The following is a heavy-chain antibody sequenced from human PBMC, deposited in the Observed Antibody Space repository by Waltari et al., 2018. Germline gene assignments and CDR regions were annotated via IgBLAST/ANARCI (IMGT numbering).Heavy chain of an antibody. CDR2: IKQDGSEK. CDR1: GFTFSSYW. V-gene: IGHV3-7*01. Sequence: EVQLVESGGGLVQPGGSLRLSCAASGFTFSSYWMSWVRQAPGKGLEWVANIKQDGSEKYYVDSVKGRFTISRDNAKNSLYLQMNSLRAEDTAVYYCARGPPLYSSSAYYFDYWGQGTLVTVSS. J-gene: IGHJ4*02. CDR3: ARGPPLYSSSAYYFDY. D-gene: IGHD6-13*01.